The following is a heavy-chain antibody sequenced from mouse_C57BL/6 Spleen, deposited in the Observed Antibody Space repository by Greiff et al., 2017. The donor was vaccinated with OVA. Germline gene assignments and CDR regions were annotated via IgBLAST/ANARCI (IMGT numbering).Heavy chain of an antibody. J-gene: IGHJ2*01. CDR3: AETGSGY. CDR2: ISYDGSN. D-gene: IGHD4-1*01. CDR1: GYSITSGYY. Sequence: EVKLLESGPGLVKPSQSLSLTCSVTGYSITSGYYWNWIRQFPGNKLEWMGYISYDGSNNYNPSLKNRISITRDTSKNQFFLKLNSVTTEDTATYYCAETGSGYWGQGTTLTVSS. V-gene: IGHV3-6*01.